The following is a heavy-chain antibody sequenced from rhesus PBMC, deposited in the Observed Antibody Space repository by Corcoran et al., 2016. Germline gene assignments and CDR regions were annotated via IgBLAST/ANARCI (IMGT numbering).Heavy chain of an antibody. J-gene: IGHJ4*01. D-gene: IGHD7-45*01. CDR2: ITNGGDRT. Sequence: EVQLVESGGGLAKPGGSLRLCCVASGFTSRDYYLDWVRQAPGMGLEWVSRITNGGDRTWYADSVKDRFTISRENAKNTLYLQMNSLRPGDTAVYYCTRANWGSDYWGQGVLVTVSS. CDR1: GFTSRDYY. V-gene: IGHV3-178*01. CDR3: TRANWGSDY.